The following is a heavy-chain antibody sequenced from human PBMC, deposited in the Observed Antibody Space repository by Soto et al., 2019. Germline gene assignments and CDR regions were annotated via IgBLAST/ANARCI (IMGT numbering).Heavy chain of an antibody. D-gene: IGHD3-22*01. CDR3: ARGAIVVVIGETDNWFDP. J-gene: IGHJ5*02. CDR2: IYYSGST. CDR1: GGSISSYY. V-gene: IGHV4-59*01. Sequence: SETLSLTCTVSGGSISSYYWSWIRQPPGKGLEWIGYIYYSGSTNYNPSLKSRVTISVDTSKNQFSLKLSSVTAADTAVYYCARGAIVVVIGETDNWFDPWGQGTLVTVSS.